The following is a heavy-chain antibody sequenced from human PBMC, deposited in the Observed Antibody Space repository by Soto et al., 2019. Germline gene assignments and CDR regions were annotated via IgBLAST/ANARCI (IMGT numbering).Heavy chain of an antibody. D-gene: IGHD4-17*01. CDR2: IKSKTDGGTT. J-gene: IGHJ1*01. Sequence: PGGSLRLSCAASVFTFTNAWMSWVRQAPGKGLEWVGRIKSKTDGGTTDYAAPVKGRFTISRDDSKNTLYLQMNSLKTEDTAVYYCTTARGTYGAEYFQHWGQGTLVTVSS. CDR3: TTARGTYGAEYFQH. V-gene: IGHV3-15*01. CDR1: VFTFTNAW.